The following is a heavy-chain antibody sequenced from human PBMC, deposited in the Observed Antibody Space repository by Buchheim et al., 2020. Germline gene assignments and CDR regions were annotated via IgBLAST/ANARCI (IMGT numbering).Heavy chain of an antibody. CDR2: IYYSGST. CDR3: ARDRYYDSSGYYYGMDV. D-gene: IGHD3-22*01. V-gene: IGHV4-59*01. J-gene: IGHJ6*02. Sequence: QVQLQESGPGLVKPSETLSLTRTVSGGSISSYYWSWIRQPPGKGLEWIGYIYYSGSTNYNPSLKSRVTISVDTSKNQFSLKLSSVTAADTAVYYCARDRYYDSSGYYYGMDVWGQGTT. CDR1: GGSISSYY.